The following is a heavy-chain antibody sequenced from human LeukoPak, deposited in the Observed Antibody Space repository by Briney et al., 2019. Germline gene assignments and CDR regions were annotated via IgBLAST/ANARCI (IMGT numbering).Heavy chain of an antibody. D-gene: IGHD5-18*01. CDR3: ATWIQLWFRSGGWFDP. Sequence: SETLSLTCAVYGGSFSGYYWSWIRQPPGQGLEWIGEINHSGSTNYNPSLKSRVTISVDTSKNQFSLKLSSVTAADTAVYYCATWIQLWFRSGGWFDPWGRGTLVTVSS. V-gene: IGHV4-34*01. CDR2: INHSGST. CDR1: GGSFSGYY. J-gene: IGHJ5*02.